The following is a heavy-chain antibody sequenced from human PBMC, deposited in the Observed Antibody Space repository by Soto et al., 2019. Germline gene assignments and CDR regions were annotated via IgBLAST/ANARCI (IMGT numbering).Heavy chain of an antibody. D-gene: IGHD1-1*01. Sequence: QVQLVQSGAEVKKPGSSVKVSCKASGGTFSSYAISWVRQAPGQGLEWMGGIIPIFGTANYAQKFQGRVTITADESTSTDYMELSILRSEDTAVYYCARERYEEVHAFDIWGQGTMVTVSS. CDR3: ARERYEEVHAFDI. CDR1: GGTFSSYA. J-gene: IGHJ3*02. CDR2: IIPIFGTA. V-gene: IGHV1-69*12.